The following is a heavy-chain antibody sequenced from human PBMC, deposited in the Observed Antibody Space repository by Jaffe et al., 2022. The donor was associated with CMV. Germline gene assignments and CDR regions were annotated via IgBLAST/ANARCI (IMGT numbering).Heavy chain of an antibody. D-gene: IGHD2-15*01. CDR1: GFSVSDYY. V-gene: IGHV3-11*01. CDR2: IGSGTGPP. Sequence: QVQLVESGGGSVKPGGSLRLSCAVSGFSVSDYYMGWIREAPGKGLEWVSYIGSGTGPPYYADSVKGRFTVSWDNADNLLYLQMSSLTAEDTAIYYCARDYSQGYIYGFFGYWGRGTLVTVSS. CDR3: ARDYSQGYIYGFFGY. J-gene: IGHJ4*02.